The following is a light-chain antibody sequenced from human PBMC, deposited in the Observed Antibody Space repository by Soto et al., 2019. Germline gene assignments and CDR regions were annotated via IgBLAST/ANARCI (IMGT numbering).Light chain of an antibody. CDR3: CSYAGGSTLI. CDR1: SSDVGTYDL. V-gene: IGLV2-23*02. J-gene: IGLJ2*01. CDR2: EVS. Sequence: QSALTQPASVSGSPGQSITISCTGTSSDVGTYDLVSWYQRHSGKAPKLMIYEVSERPSGVSNRFSGSKSGNTASLTISGLQAEDEADYYCCSYAGGSTLIFGGGTKVTVL.